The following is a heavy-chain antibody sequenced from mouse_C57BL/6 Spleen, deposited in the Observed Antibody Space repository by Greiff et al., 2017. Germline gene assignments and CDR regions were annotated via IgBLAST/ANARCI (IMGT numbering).Heavy chain of an antibody. Sequence: VQLQQSGAELVKPGASVKISCKASGYAFSSYWMNWVKQRPGKGLEWIGQIYPGDGDTNYNGKFKGKATLTADKSASTAYMQLSSLTSEDSAVYFCARRTGLYYFDYWGQGTTLTVSS. CDR3: ARRTGLYYFDY. V-gene: IGHV1-80*01. CDR2: IYPGDGDT. D-gene: IGHD4-1*01. CDR1: GYAFSSYW. J-gene: IGHJ2*01.